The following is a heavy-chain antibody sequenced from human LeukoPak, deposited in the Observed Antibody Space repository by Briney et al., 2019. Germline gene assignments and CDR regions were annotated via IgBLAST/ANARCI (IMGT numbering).Heavy chain of an antibody. J-gene: IGHJ4*02. CDR3: ARGKTLRFLEWLSPDFDY. Sequence: ASVKVSCKASGYTFTSYYMHWVRQAPGQGLEWMGIINPSGSSTSYAQKFQGRVTMTRDTSTSTVYMELSSLRSEDTAVYYCARGKTLRFLEWLSPDFDYWGQGTLVTVSS. V-gene: IGHV1-46*01. D-gene: IGHD3-3*01. CDR1: GYTFTSYY. CDR2: INPSGSST.